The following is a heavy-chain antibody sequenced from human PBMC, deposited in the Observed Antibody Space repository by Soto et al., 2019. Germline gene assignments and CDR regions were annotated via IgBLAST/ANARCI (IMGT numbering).Heavy chain of an antibody. CDR1: GYTFTSYY. V-gene: IGHV1-46*01. CDR2: INPSGGST. D-gene: IGHD3-3*01. CDR3: ARDSPFTIFGVVYYYGMDV. Sequence: GASAKVSCKASGYTFTSYYMHWVRQAPGQGLEWMGIINPSGGSTSYAQKFQGRVTMTRDTSTSTVYMELSSLRSEDTAVYYCARDSPFTIFGVVYYYGMDVWGQGTTVTVSS. J-gene: IGHJ6*02.